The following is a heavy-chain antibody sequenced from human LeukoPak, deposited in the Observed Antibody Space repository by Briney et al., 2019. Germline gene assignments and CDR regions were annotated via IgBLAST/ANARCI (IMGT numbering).Heavy chain of an antibody. CDR2: IIPILGIA. D-gene: IGHD6-13*01. Sequence: SVNVSCKASGGTFSSYAISWVRQAPGQGLEWMGRIIPILGIANYAQKFQGRVTITADKSTSTAYMELSSLRSEDTAVYYCARRPPGIAEDYWGQGTLVTVSS. CDR3: ARRPPGIAEDY. J-gene: IGHJ4*02. V-gene: IGHV1-69*04. CDR1: GGTFSSYA.